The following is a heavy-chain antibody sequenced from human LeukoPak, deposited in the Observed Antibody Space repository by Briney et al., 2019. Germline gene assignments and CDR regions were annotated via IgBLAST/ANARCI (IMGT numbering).Heavy chain of an antibody. V-gene: IGHV1-69*13. CDR2: IIPIFGTA. CDR3: ARGREVLWFGELSIVYYYMDV. D-gene: IGHD3-10*01. CDR1: GGTFSGYA. J-gene: IGHJ6*03. Sequence: SVKVSCKASGGTFSGYAISWVRQAPGQGLEWMGGIIPIFGTANYAQKFQGRVTITADESTSTAYMELSSLRSEDTAVYYCARGREVLWFGELSIVYYYMDVWGKGTTVTISS.